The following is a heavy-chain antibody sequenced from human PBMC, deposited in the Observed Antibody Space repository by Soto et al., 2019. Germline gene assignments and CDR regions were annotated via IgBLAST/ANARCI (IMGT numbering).Heavy chain of an antibody. D-gene: IGHD6-19*01. CDR2: IDPSDSYT. V-gene: IGHV5-10-1*01. J-gene: IGHJ6*02. CDR3: ARQGMSAVDGISLLGDYFEGMEV. Sequence: LEIACNGSGSRFTRYWISGVRQMHGKGLERMGRIDPSDSYTNYSPSFQGHVTISADKSISTAYLQWSSLKASDTAMYYCARQGMSAVDGISLLGDYFEGMEVWGQGTTGTV. CDR1: GSRFTRYW.